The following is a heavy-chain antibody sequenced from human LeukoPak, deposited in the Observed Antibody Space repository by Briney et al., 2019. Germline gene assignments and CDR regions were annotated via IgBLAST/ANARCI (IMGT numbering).Heavy chain of an antibody. CDR2: INHSGST. V-gene: IGHV4-34*01. J-gene: IGHJ6*03. Sequence: SETLSLTCAVNGGSFSGYYWSWIRQPPGKGLEWIGEINHSGSTNYNPSLKSRVTISVDTSKNQFSLKLSSVTAADTAVYYRARRYDYYYYYMDVWGKGTTVTVSS. CDR3: ARRYDYYYYYMDV. CDR1: GGSFSGYY. D-gene: IGHD1-14*01.